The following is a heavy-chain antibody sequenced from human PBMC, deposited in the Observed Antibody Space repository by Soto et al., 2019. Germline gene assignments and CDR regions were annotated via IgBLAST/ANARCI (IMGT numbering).Heavy chain of an antibody. J-gene: IGHJ5*02. D-gene: IGHD3-3*01. V-gene: IGHV3-21*01. CDR1: GFTFSSFT. Sequence: ESGGGLVKPGGSLRLSCAASGFTFSSFTMNWVRQAPGKGLEWVSSITSSSDYKYYADSVKGRFTISRDNAKNSLYLQMNRLRDEDTAVYYCARDYDFWSGFFHPWGQGTLVTVSS. CDR2: ITSSSDYK. CDR3: ARDYDFWSGFFHP.